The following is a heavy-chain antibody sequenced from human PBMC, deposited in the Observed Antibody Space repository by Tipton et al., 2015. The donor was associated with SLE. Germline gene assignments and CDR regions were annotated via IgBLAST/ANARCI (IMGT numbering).Heavy chain of an antibody. CDR1: GGSISSYY. D-gene: IGHD1-26*01. V-gene: IGHV4-34*01. CDR2: INHSGST. CDR3: ARHYGSRYFDY. Sequence: TLSLTCTVSGGSISSYYWSWIRQPPGKGLEWIGEINHSGSTNYNPSLKSRVTISVGTSKNQFSLKLSSVTAADTAVYYCARHYGSRYFDYWGQGTLVTVSS. J-gene: IGHJ4*02.